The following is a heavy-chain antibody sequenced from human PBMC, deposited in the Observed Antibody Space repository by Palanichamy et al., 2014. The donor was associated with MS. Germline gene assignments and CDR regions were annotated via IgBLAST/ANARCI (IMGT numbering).Heavy chain of an antibody. V-gene: IGHV3-23*01. D-gene: IGHD6-19*01. CDR2: VSANGRST. CDR3: GRDRNLIAVAGTSPFDY. CDR1: GFTFSNYA. J-gene: IGHJ4*02. Sequence: EVQLLESGGGLVQPGGSLRLSCAASGFTFSNYAMGLGPPGLQGRGWSGSQGVSANGRSTYYADSVKGRFTISRDNSKSTLFLQMNSLRVEDTAVYYCGRDRNLIAVAGTSPFDYWGQGTLVTVSS.